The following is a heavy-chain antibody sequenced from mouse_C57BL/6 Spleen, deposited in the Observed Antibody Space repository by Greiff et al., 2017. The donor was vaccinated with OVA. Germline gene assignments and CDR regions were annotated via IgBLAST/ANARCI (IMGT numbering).Heavy chain of an antibody. D-gene: IGHD4-1*01. J-gene: IGHJ3*01. V-gene: IGHV1-18*01. CDR2: INPNNGGT. Sequence: DVKLQESGPELVKPGASVKIPCKASGYTFTDYNMDWVKQSHGKSLEWIGDINPNNGGTIYNQKFKGKATLTVDKSSSTAYMELRSLTSEDTAVYYCARAPGTGFAYWGQGTLVTVSA. CDR1: GYTFTDYN. CDR3: ARAPGTGFAY.